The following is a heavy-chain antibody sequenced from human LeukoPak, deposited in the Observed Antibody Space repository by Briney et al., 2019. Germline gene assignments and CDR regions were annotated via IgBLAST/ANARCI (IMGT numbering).Heavy chain of an antibody. V-gene: IGHV4-39*01. Sequence: SETLSLTCTVSGGSISSNSYYWGWIRQPPGKGLELIGSIYYSGSTYYNPSLRSRVTISVDTSKNQFSLKLSSVTAADTAVYYCARHRWDGTFNFDYWGQGTLVPVSS. CDR3: ARHRWDGTFNFDY. D-gene: IGHD1-1*01. CDR1: GGSISSNSYY. J-gene: IGHJ4*02. CDR2: IYYSGST.